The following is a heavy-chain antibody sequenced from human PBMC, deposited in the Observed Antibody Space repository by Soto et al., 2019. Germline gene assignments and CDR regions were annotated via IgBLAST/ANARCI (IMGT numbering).Heavy chain of an antibody. V-gene: IGHV4-39*01. Sequence: QLQVQESGPGLVKPSETLSLTCSVSGGSISSRSYYWGWVRQPPGKGLEWIGSISHSGPTYYHPSLKSRVTISVDTSKNQFSLSLSSVTAADTAVYYCASRTVAGTVIDHWGQGTLVTVSS. J-gene: IGHJ4*02. CDR2: ISHSGPT. CDR3: ASRTVAGTVIDH. CDR1: GGSISSRSYY. D-gene: IGHD6-19*01.